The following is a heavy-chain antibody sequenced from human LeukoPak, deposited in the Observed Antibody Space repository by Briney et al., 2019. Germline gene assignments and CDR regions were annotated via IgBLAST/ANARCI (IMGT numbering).Heavy chain of an antibody. CDR3: ARDTLYCSGGSCYSEYFDY. D-gene: IGHD2-15*01. Sequence: SETLSLTCTVSGGSFSSSNYYWGWIRQPPGKGLEWIGSIHYSGSSYYSPSLKSRVTISADTSKNQFSLKLSSVTAADMAVYYCARDTLYCSGGSCYSEYFDYWGQGTLVTVSS. V-gene: IGHV4-39*07. CDR1: GGSFSSSNYY. CDR2: IHYSGSS. J-gene: IGHJ4*02.